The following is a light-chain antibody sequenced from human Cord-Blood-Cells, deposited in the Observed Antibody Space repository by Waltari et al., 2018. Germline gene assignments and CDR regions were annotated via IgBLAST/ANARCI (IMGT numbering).Light chain of an antibody. CDR3: QQSYSTLIFT. J-gene: IGKJ3*01. CDR1: QSISSY. Sequence: DIQMTQSPSSLSASVGDIVTLTCRASQSISSYLNWYQQKPGKAPKLLIYAASSLQSGVPSRFSGSGSGTDFTLTISSLQPEDFATYYCQQSYSTLIFTFGPGTKVDIK. V-gene: IGKV1-39*01. CDR2: AAS.